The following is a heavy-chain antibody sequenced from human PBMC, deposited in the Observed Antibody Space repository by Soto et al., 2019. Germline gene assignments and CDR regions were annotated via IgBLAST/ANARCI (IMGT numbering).Heavy chain of an antibody. J-gene: IGHJ4*02. CDR1: GYTFTSYD. V-gene: IGHV1-8*01. CDR2: MNPNTGNS. D-gene: IGHD1-1*01. Sequence: QVQLVQSGAEVRKPGASVKVSCEASGYTFTSYDIYWVRQATGQGLEWMGWMNPNTGNSGYAQKFQGRVTMPSDTSISTAHMELSSVRSEDTAVYYCARRVETNGWNGFGADKYYFDFWGQGTLVTVSS. CDR3: ARRVETNGWNGFGADKYYFDF.